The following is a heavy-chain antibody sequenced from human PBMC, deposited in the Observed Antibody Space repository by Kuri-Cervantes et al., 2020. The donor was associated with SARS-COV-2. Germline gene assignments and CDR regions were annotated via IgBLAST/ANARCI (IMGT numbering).Heavy chain of an antibody. CDR1: GYTFTSYG. J-gene: IGHJ6*02. CDR3: AGEGYYDSSGYFGDYVRMDV. D-gene: IGHD3-22*01. V-gene: IGHV1-18*01. CDR2: ISAYNGNT. Sequence: ASVKVSCKASGYTFTSYGISWVRQAPGQGLEWMGWISAYNGNTNYAQKLQGRVTMTTDTSTSTAYMELRSLRSDDTAVYYCAGEGYYDSSGYFGDYVRMDVWGQGTTVTVSS.